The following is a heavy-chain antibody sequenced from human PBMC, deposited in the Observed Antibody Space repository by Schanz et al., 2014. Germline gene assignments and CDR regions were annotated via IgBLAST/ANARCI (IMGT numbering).Heavy chain of an antibody. CDR1: GFTFFGSFA. CDR3: AKDVDFWSGYYLDY. J-gene: IGHJ4*02. V-gene: IGHV3-23*01. Sequence: EVQLLESGGGLVQPGGSLRLSCVASGFTFFGSFAMSWVRQAPGKGLEWVSGMSGSGSTADYADSVKGRFTISRDNSKNTLYLQMNSLRSEDTAVYYCAKDVDFWSGYYLDYWGQGTLVTVSS. CDR2: MSGSGSTA. D-gene: IGHD3-3*01.